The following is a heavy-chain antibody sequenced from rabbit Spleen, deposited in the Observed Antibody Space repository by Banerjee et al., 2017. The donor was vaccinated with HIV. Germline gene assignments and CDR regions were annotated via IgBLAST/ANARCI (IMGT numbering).Heavy chain of an antibody. Sequence: QEQLEESGGGLVKPEGSLTLTCKASGVSFNDKDVMCWVRQAPGKGLEWIGYIDPIFTSTYYASWAKGRFTISKTSSTTVTLQMTSLTAADTAIYFCARESIYNGDADDKGFNLWGPGTLVTVS. J-gene: IGHJ4*01. CDR2: IDPIFTST. CDR3: ARESIYNGDADDKGFNL. V-gene: IGHV1S45*01. D-gene: IGHD6-1*01. CDR1: GVSFNDKDV.